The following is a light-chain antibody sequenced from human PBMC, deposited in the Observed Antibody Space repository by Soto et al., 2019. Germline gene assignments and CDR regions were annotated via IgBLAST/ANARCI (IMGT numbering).Light chain of an antibody. V-gene: IGLV2-14*01. CDR1: SSDVGGYKF. Sequence: QSALTQPASVSGSPGQSITISCTGTSSDVGGYKFVSWYHQHPGKAPKLMIYEVTNRPSGVSNRFSGSKSGNTASLTISGLQSEDEADYYCTSYTGRSTWVFGGGTKVTVL. CDR2: EVT. J-gene: IGLJ3*02. CDR3: TSYTGRSTWV.